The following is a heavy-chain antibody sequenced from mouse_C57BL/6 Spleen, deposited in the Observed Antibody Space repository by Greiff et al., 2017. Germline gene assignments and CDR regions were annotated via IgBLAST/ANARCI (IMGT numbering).Heavy chain of an antibody. Sequence: EVQVVESGGGLVQPGGSLKLSCAASGFTFNDYYMYWVRQTPEKRLEWVAYISNGGGSTYYPDTVKGRFTISRDNAKNTLYLQMSRLKSEDTAMYYCARPSYDLCAYWGQGTLVTVSA. V-gene: IGHV5-12*01. J-gene: IGHJ3*01. CDR2: ISNGGGST. CDR3: ARPSYDLCAY. CDR1: GFTFNDYY. D-gene: IGHD2-3*01.